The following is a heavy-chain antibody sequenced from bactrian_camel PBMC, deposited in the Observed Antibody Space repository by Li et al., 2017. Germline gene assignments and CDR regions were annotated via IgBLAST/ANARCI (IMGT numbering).Heavy chain of an antibody. CDR1: RSLYSGAC. J-gene: IGHJ6*01. D-gene: IGHD5*01. CDR3: AAGQGVGWRLDVVRVGAEADFDY. CDR2: IDSDGDT. Sequence: HVQLVESGGGSVQAGGSLRLSCVASRSLYSGACVGWFRQAPGKAREGIAVIDSDGDTAYAESMKDRFTISVDNAKNTLYLQMNSLKPEDTATYYCAAGQGVGWRLDVVRVGAEADFDYWGHGTQVTVS. V-gene: IGHV3S26*01.